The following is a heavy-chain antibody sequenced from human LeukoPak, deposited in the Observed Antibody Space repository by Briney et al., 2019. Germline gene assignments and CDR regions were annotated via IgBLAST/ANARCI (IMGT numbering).Heavy chain of an antibody. J-gene: IGHJ4*02. Sequence: SETLSPTRTVSGGSISSYYWSCVRQPPGKGLEWIGYMYYSGSTNYNPSLKSRVTISVDTSKNQFSLKLSSVTAADTAVYYCVRRSTKGVSLAYWRQGTLVTVSS. CDR1: GGSISSYY. V-gene: IGHV4-59*08. CDR2: MYYSGST. CDR3: VRRSTKGVSLAY. D-gene: IGHD2-8*01.